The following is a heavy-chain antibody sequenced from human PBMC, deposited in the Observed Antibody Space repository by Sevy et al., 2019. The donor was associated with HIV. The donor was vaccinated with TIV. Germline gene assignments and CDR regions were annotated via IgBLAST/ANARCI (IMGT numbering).Heavy chain of an antibody. D-gene: IGHD6-19*01. CDR2: ISAYNGNT. V-gene: IGHV1-18*04. CDR1: GYTFTSYG. J-gene: IGHJ4*02. CDR3: ASGERNSSVRYPFDC. Sequence: ASVKVSCKASGYTFTSYGISWVRQAPGQGLEWMGWISAYNGNTNYAQKLQGRVTMTTDTSTSTAYMELRSLRSDDTAVYYCASGERNSSVRYPFDCWGQGTLVTVSS.